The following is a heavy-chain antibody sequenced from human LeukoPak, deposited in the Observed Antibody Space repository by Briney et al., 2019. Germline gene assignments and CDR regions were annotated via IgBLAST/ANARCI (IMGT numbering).Heavy chain of an antibody. J-gene: IGHJ4*02. CDR1: GYTFTSYA. D-gene: IGHD2-2*01. CDR3: ARQYCSSTSCYYVY. Sequence: ASVKVSCKASGYTFTSYAMNWVRQAPGQGLEWMGWINTNTGNPTYAQGFTGRFVFSLDTSVSTAYLQTSSLKAEDTAVYYCARQYCSSTSCYYVYWGQGTLVTVSS. V-gene: IGHV7-4-1*02. CDR2: INTNTGNP.